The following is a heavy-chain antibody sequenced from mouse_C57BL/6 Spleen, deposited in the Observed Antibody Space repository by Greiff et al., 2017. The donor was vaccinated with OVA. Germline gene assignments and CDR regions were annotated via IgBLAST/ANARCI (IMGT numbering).Heavy chain of an antibody. CDR3: ARKDTTVVEGWYFDV. Sequence: QVQLQQSGAELARPGASVKLSCKASGYTFTSYGISWVKQRTGQGLEWIGEIYTRSGNTYYNEKFKGKATLTADKSSSTAYMELRSLTSEDSAVYFCARKDTTVVEGWYFDVWGTGTTVTVSS. J-gene: IGHJ1*03. D-gene: IGHD1-1*01. V-gene: IGHV1-81*01. CDR2: IYTRSGNT. CDR1: GYTFTSYG.